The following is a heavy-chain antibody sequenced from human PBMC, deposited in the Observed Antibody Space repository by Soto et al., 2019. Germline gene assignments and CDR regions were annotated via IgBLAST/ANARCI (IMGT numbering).Heavy chain of an antibody. Sequence: PGESLKISCKGSGYSFTTYWIGWVRQMSGTGLEWMGIIYLGDSDTRYSPSFQGQVTISVDESIGTAFLQWSSLKASDTAMYYCARAVTGTLNPYHFDYWGQGTLVTVSS. D-gene: IGHD1-20*01. CDR2: IYLGDSDT. CDR1: GYSFTTYW. J-gene: IGHJ4*02. CDR3: ARAVTGTLNPYHFDY. V-gene: IGHV5-51*01.